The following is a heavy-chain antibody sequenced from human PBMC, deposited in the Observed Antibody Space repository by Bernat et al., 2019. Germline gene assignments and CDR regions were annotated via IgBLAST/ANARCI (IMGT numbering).Heavy chain of an antibody. Sequence: QLQLQESGPGLVRPSETLSLTCTVSGGSISSRSYYWGWIRQPPGKGLEWIGTIYYSGSTYYNPSLKSRVTISIDTSKSQFSLKLSSVAAADTAVYSGAKVVGANYFDYWGQGTLVTVSS. J-gene: IGHJ4*02. CDR2: IYYSGST. D-gene: IGHD1-26*01. CDR3: AKVVGANYFDY. CDR1: GGSISSRSYY. V-gene: IGHV4-39*01.